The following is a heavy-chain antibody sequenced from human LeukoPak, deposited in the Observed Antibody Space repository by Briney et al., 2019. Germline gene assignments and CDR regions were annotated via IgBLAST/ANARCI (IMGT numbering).Heavy chain of an antibody. D-gene: IGHD3-22*01. Sequence: GESLKISCKGSGYSFTSYWIGGVRQMPGKGLEWMGIIYPGDSDTRYSPSFQGRVTVSADKSISAAYLQWSSLKASDTAMYYCARQKTYYYDSTAPHAFDIWGQGTMVTVSS. J-gene: IGHJ3*02. CDR1: GYSFTSYW. V-gene: IGHV5-51*01. CDR3: ARQKTYYYDSTAPHAFDI. CDR2: IYPGDSDT.